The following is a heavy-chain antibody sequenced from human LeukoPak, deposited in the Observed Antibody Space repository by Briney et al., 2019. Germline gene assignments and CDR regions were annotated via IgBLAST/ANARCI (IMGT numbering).Heavy chain of an antibody. V-gene: IGHV4-31*03. D-gene: IGHD3-10*01. CDR1: GGSIRSSYYY. CDR3: ARDPTGGNNWFDP. Sequence: PSETLSLTCTVSGGSIRSSYYYWGWIRQHPGKGLEWIGYIYYSGSTYYNPYLKSRVTISVDTSKNQFSLKLSSVTAADTAVYYCARDPTGGNNWFDPWGQGTLVTVSS. J-gene: IGHJ5*02. CDR2: IYYSGST.